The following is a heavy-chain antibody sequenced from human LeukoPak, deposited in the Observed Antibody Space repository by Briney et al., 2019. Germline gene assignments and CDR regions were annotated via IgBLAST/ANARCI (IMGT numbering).Heavy chain of an antibody. CDR3: ARAPKRWAQLAFDY. D-gene: IGHD5-24*01. CDR1: GFILSDYY. V-gene: IGHV3-11*04. J-gene: IGHJ4*02. CDR2: ISSSGTTT. Sequence: GGSLRLSCVGSGFILSDYYMSWIRQAPGKGLEWISYISSSGTTTYYADSVKGRFTISRDNAKNSLYLQMNSLRVDDTAVHYCARAPKRWAQLAFDYWGQGTLVTVSS.